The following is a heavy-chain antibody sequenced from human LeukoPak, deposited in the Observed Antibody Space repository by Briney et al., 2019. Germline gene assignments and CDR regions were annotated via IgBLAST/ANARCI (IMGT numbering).Heavy chain of an antibody. CDR2: IYYSGST. D-gene: IGHD3-3*01. V-gene: IGHV4-59*01. Sequence: SETLSLTCTVSGGSISSYYWSWIRQPPGKGLEWIGYIYYSGSTNYNPSLKSRVTISVDTSKNQFSLKLSSVTAADTAVYYCATRLGFWRAFDIWGQGTLVTVSS. CDR1: GGSISSYY. J-gene: IGHJ4*02. CDR3: ATRLGFWRAFDI.